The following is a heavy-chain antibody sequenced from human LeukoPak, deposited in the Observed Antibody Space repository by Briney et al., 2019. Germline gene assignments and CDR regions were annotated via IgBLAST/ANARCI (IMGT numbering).Heavy chain of an antibody. D-gene: IGHD2-2*01. Sequence: EAPVKVSCKASGYTFTGYFMHWVRQAPGQGLEWMGWINPNSGGTNFAQKFQGRVTMARDTSISTAYMELSRLRSDDTAVYYCARGGSPIYYYYMDVWGKGTTVTISS. CDR3: ARGGSPIYYYYMDV. J-gene: IGHJ6*03. CDR1: GYTFTGYF. V-gene: IGHV1-2*02. CDR2: INPNSGGT.